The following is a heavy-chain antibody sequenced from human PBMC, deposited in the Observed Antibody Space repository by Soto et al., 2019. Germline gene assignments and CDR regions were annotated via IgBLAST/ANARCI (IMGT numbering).Heavy chain of an antibody. Sequence: PGWSLRFSCAASGFSFSNYAMAWVRQATGKGLECVSGISFSRDSTYYADSVRGRFTISRDNSKNTAHLQMDSLRADDTAVYFCAKDGPTTTTIQGYFHSWGQGTLVTASS. CDR2: ISFSRDST. D-gene: IGHD1-1*01. CDR1: GFSFSNYA. CDR3: AKDGPTTTTIQGYFHS. V-gene: IGHV3-23*01. J-gene: IGHJ4*02.